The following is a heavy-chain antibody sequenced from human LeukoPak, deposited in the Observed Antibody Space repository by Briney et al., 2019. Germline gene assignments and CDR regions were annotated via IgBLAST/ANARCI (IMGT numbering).Heavy chain of an antibody. D-gene: IGHD3-16*01. J-gene: IGHJ5*02. Sequence: SETLSLTCAVYGGSFSGYYWSWIRQPPGKGLEWIGYIYYSGGTNYNPSLKSRVTISLDTSKSQFSLKLTSVTAADTAVYYCARAPIPYDRSRTDYRFDPWGQGTLVTVAS. CDR2: IYYSGGT. CDR1: GGSFSGYY. V-gene: IGHV4-59*01. CDR3: ARAPIPYDRSRTDYRFDP.